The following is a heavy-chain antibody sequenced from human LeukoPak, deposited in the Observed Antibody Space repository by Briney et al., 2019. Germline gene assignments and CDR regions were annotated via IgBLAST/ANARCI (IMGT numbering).Heavy chain of an antibody. V-gene: IGHV3-43D*04. CDR3: AKDIHSSSWYYFQH. D-gene: IGHD6-13*01. CDR1: GFTFDDYA. J-gene: IGHJ1*01. Sequence: GGSLRLSCAASGFTFDDYAMYWVRHAPGKGLEWVSLISWDGGSTYYADSVKGRFTISRDNSKNSLYLQMNSLRAEDTALYYCAKDIHSSSWYYFQHWGQGTLVTVSS. CDR2: ISWDGGST.